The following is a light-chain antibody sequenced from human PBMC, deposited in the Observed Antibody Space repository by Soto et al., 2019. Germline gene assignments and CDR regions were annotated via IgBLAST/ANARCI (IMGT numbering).Light chain of an antibody. V-gene: IGLV1-51*02. Sequence: QSVLTQPPSVSAAPGQKVTISCSGSSSNIGQMYGPWYQQFPGTAPTLLIYENNKRPSGIPDRFSAAKSGTSATLDITGLQTGDDADYYCATCSTTLSVLFGGGTKVTVL. CDR2: ENN. CDR3: ATCSTTLSVL. CDR1: SSNIGQMY. J-gene: IGLJ2*01.